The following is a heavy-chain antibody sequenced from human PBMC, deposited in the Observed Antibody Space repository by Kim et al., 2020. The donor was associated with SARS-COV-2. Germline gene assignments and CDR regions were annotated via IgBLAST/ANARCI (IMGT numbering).Heavy chain of an antibody. V-gene: IGHV4-34*01. CDR1: GGSFSGYY. J-gene: IGHJ6*03. CDR2: INHSGST. Sequence: SETLSLTCAVYGGSFSGYYWSWIRQPPGKGLEWIGEINHSGSTNYNPSLKSRVTISVDTSKNQFSLKLSSVTAADTAVYYCARGEHCSSTSCYWGDYYYYMDVWGKGTTVTVSS. CDR3: ARGEHCSSTSCYWGDYYYYMDV. D-gene: IGHD2-2*01.